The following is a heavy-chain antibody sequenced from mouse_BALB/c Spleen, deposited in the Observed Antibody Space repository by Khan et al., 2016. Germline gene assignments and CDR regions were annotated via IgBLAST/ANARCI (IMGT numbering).Heavy chain of an antibody. V-gene: IGHV9-3-1*01. J-gene: IGHJ3*01. Sequence: QIQLVQSGPELKKPGETVKISCKASGYTFTNYGMNWVKQAPGKGLKWMGWINTYTGEPIYADDSKGRFATSLETSSSTAYLQTNNLKNEDTTTYCCARRHYGSSYDAWFAYWGQGTLVTVSA. CDR3: ARRHYGSSYDAWFAY. CDR1: GYTFTNYG. CDR2: INTYTGEP. D-gene: IGHD1-1*01.